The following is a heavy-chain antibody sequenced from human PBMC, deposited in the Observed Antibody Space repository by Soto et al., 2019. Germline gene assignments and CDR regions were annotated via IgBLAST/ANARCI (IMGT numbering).Heavy chain of an antibody. CDR3: AKNQQRELPRVIDF. CDR1: GLTFSNYA. D-gene: IGHD1-7*01. J-gene: IGHJ4*02. V-gene: IGHV3-23*01. CDR2: MSGSSSTT. Sequence: GSLRLSCATSGLTFSNYAMSWVRQAPGGGLEWVSSMSGSSSTTYYADSVRGRFTISRDRSKNTLYLQMSSLRAEDTALYYCAKNQQRELPRVIDFWGQGTLVTVSS.